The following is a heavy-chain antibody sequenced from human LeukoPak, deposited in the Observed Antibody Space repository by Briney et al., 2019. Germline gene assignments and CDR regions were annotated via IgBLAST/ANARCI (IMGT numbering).Heavy chain of an antibody. Sequence: GGSLRLSCAASGFTFSRYNMVWVRQAPGKGLEWISYISSTLYSTFYTDSVKGRFTISRDNAKNSLFLQMNGLRAEDTAVYYCARSRLTSFDYWGQGTLVTVSS. CDR1: GFTFSRYN. CDR2: ISSTLYST. J-gene: IGHJ4*02. CDR3: ARSRLTSFDY. V-gene: IGHV3-48*01.